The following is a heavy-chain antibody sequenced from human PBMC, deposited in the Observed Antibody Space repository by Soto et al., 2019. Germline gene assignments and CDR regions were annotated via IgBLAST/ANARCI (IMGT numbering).Heavy chain of an antibody. CDR1: AYSFTSHW. CDR3: ARVSCISGGSYGYSVAY. V-gene: IGHV5-51*01. Sequence: GQSLKISCTGSAYSFTSHWIAWVRQMPGKGLEWMGILYPGDSQITYSPSFQGQVTISSDKSTSPAYLQWNSLNASDTAMYYFARVSCISGGSYGYSVAYWGQGTLVTVSS. CDR2: LYPGDSQI. D-gene: IGHD2-2*01. J-gene: IGHJ4*02.